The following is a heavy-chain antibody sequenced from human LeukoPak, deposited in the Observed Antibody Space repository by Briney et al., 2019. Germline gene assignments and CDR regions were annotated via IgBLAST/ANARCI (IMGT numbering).Heavy chain of an antibody. CDR2: MNPNSGNT. D-gene: IGHD3-9*01. CDR3: ARAQGVRYFDWLLLFDY. V-gene: IGHV1-8*01. CDR1: GYTFTSYD. J-gene: IGHJ4*02. Sequence: GASVKVSCKASGYTFTSYDINWVRQATGQGLEWMGWMNPNSGNTGYAQKFQGRVTMTRNTSISTAYMELSSLRSEDTAVYYCARAQGVRYFDWLLLFDYWGQGTLVTVSS.